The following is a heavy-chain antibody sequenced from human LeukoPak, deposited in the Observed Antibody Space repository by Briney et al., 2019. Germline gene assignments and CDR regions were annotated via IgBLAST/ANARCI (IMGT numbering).Heavy chain of an antibody. J-gene: IGHJ4*02. V-gene: IGHV1-69*13. CDR3: ARVDPLGDYADY. CDR1: GGTFSSYA. D-gene: IGHD4-17*01. CDR2: IIPISGTA. Sequence: SVKVSCKASGGTFSSYAISWVRQAPGQGLEWMGGIIPISGTANYAQKFQGRVTITADESTSTAYMELSSLRSEDTAVYYCARVDPLGDYADYWGQGTLVTVSS.